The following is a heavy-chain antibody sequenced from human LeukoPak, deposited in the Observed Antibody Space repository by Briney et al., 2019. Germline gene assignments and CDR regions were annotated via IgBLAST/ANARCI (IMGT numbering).Heavy chain of an antibody. D-gene: IGHD2-2*03. J-gene: IGHJ5*02. Sequence: PSETLSLTCAVSGYSISSGYYWGWIRQPPGKGLEWIGSIYHSGSTYYNPSLKSRVTISVDPSKNQFSLKLSSVTAADTAVYYCARHLLDIVVVPAALTPVNWFDPWGQGTLVTVSS. V-gene: IGHV4-38-2*01. CDR3: ARHLLDIVVVPAALTPVNWFDP. CDR2: IYHSGST. CDR1: GYSISSGYY.